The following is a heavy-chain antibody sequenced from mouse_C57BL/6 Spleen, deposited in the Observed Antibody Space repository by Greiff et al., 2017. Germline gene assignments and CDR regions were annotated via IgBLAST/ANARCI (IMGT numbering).Heavy chain of an antibody. Sequence: LVESGAELVRPGTSVKVSCKASGYAFTNYLIEWVKQRPGQGLEWIGVINPGSGGTNYNEKFKGKATLTADKSSSTAYMQLSSLTSEDSSVYFCAYDYDGGFAYWGQGTLVTVSA. CDR2: INPGSGGT. J-gene: IGHJ3*01. V-gene: IGHV1-54*01. CDR3: AYDYDGGFAY. CDR1: GYAFTNYL. D-gene: IGHD2-4*01.